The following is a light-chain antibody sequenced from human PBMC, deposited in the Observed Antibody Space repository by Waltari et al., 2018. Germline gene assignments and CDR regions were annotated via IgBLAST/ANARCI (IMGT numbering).Light chain of an antibody. J-gene: IGLJ1*01. Sequence: QSVLTQPPSVSGAPGQRVTISCTGRSSNLGANYDVHRYQQVPGTAPKLLIYGNSNRPSGVPDRFSASKSGTSASLAITGLQADDEADYYCQSYDSSLSRYVFGSGTEVTVL. V-gene: IGLV1-40*01. CDR1: SSNLGANYD. CDR3: QSYDSSLSRYV. CDR2: GNS.